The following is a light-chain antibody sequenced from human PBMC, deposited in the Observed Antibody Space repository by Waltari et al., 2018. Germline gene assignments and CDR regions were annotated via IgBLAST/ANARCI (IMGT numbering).Light chain of an antibody. CDR3: QQYYSRPLT. CDR1: QSVLFTSSNKNH. J-gene: IGKJ4*01. V-gene: IGKV4-1*01. CDR2: WAS. Sequence: DIVMTQSPDSLAVSLGERATINCRSSQSVLFTSSNKNHLAWYQQKPGQSPKPLIYWASTRESGVPDRFSGSGSGTDFTLTISSLQAEDVAVYYCQQYYSRPLTFGGGTKVEIK.